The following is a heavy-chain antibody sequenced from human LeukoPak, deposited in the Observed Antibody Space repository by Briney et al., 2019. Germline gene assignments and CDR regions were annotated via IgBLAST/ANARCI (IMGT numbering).Heavy chain of an antibody. V-gene: IGHV3-43D*03. D-gene: IGHD4/OR15-4a*01. CDR2: SWDGSSI. CDR3: AKDISSNYALQY. J-gene: IGHJ4*02. Sequence: PGGSLRLSRAASGFTFDDYAMHWVRQAPGKGLEWVSLSWDGSSIYYADSVKGRFTISRDNSKNSLWLQMNSLRAEDTALYYCAKDISSNYALQYWGQGTLVTVSS. CDR1: GFTFDDYA.